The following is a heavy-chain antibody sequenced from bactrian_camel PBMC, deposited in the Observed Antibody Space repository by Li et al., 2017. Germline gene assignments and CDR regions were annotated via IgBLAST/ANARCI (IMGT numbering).Heavy chain of an antibody. J-gene: IGHJ4*01. CDR2: ITRGRGTT. CDR3: ATDRSFAPDESGLDY. Sequence: VQLVESGGGYVQAGGSLRLSCAASGFTYDDHDMSWVRQAPGKGLEWVSRITRGRGTTYYADSVKGRFTVSRDNAKNTLYLQLNSLKTEDTAVYYCATDRSFAPDESGLDYWGQGTQVTVS. V-gene: IGHV3-1*01. CDR1: GFTYDDHD.